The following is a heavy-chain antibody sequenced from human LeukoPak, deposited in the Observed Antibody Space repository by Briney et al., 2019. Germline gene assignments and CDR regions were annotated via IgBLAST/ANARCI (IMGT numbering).Heavy chain of an antibody. J-gene: IGHJ4*02. Sequence: PGGSLRLSCAASGFTLSNYWMHWVRQAPGKGLVWVSRINSDGSSTTYADSVKGRFTISRDNAETTLSLQVNSLRAEDTAVYYCVRGYSGSYRADCWGQGTLVTVSS. V-gene: IGHV3-74*01. CDR3: VRGYSGSYRADC. CDR2: INSDGSST. D-gene: IGHD1-26*01. CDR1: GFTLSNYW.